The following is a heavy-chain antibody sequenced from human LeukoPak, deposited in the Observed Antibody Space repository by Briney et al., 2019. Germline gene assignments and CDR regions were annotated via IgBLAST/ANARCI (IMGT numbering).Heavy chain of an antibody. D-gene: IGHD4-17*01. CDR3: AKETYGILDY. CDR1: GFTFSSYA. CDR2: MSSSGGST. J-gene: IGHJ4*02. Sequence: PGGSLRLSCAVSGFTFSSYAMSWVRQAPGKGLEWVSGMSSSGGSTNYADSVKGRFTISRDNSKSTLYLQMNSLRAEDTAVYYCAKETYGILDYWGQGTLVTVSS. V-gene: IGHV3-23*01.